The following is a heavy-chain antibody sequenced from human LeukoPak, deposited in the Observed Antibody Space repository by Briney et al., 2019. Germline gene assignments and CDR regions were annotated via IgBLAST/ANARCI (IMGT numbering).Heavy chain of an antibody. J-gene: IGHJ4*02. CDR2: ISGSGGST. CDR3: AKGESSGGSCYSPFDY. D-gene: IGHD2-15*01. CDR1: GFTFSSYA. V-gene: IGHV3-23*01. Sequence: PGGSLRLSCAASGFTFSSYAMSWVRQAPGKGLEWVSAISGSGGSTYYADSVKGRFTISRDNSKNTLYLQMNSLRAEDTAVYYCAKGESSGGSCYSPFDYWGQGTLVTVSS.